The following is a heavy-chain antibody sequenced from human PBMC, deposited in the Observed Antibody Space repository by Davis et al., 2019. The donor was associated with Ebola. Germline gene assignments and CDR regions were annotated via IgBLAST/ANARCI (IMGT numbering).Heavy chain of an antibody. CDR1: GFTFSSYG. CDR2: IWYDGSNK. J-gene: IGHJ4*02. V-gene: IGHV3-30*02. D-gene: IGHD4-17*01. CDR3: ATLDYGDAPY. Sequence: GGSLRLSCAASGFTFSSYGMHWVRQAPGKGLEWVAVIWYDGSNKYYADSVKGRFTISRDNSKNSLYLQMNSLRAEDTALYYCATLDYGDAPYWGQGTLVTVSS.